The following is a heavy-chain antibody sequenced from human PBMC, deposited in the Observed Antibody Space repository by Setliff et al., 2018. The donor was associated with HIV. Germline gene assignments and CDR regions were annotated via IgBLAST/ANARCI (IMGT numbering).Heavy chain of an antibody. Sequence: SETLSLTCTVSGGSISNYYWSWIRQPAGKGLEWIGRIYTSGSTNYNPSLKSRVTMSVDTSKNQFSLKMRSLTAADTAVYDCVREHCSGGSCNGFDIWGQGTMVTVSS. CDR3: VREHCSGGSCNGFDI. CDR1: GGSISNYY. V-gene: IGHV4-4*07. J-gene: IGHJ3*02. D-gene: IGHD2-15*01. CDR2: IYTSGST.